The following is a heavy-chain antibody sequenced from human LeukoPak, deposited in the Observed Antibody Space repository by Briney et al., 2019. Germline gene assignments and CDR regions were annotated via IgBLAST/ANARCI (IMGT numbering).Heavy chain of an antibody. CDR1: GFTFSSYG. V-gene: IGHV3-30*03. Sequence: GGSLRLSCAASGFTFSSYGMHWVRQAPGKGLEWVAVISYDGSNKYYADSVKGRFTISRDNSTNTLYLQMNSLRAEDTAVYYCAYGEQQLVLYYWGQGTLVTVSS. J-gene: IGHJ4*02. D-gene: IGHD6-13*01. CDR3: AYGEQQLVLYY. CDR2: ISYDGSNK.